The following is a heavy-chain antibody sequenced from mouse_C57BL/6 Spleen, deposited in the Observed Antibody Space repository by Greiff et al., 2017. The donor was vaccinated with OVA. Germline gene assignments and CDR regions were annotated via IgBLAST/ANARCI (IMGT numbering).Heavy chain of an antibody. CDR2: INPNNGGT. V-gene: IGHV1-26*01. CDR1: GYTFTDYY. Sequence: EVQLQQSGPELVKPGASVKISCKASGYTFTDYYMNWVKQSHGKSLEWIGDINPNNGGTSYNQKFKGKATLTVDKSSSTAYMELRSLTSEDSAVYYCARSGYGNCYCYFDVWGTGTTVTVSS. J-gene: IGHJ1*03. D-gene: IGHD1-1*01. CDR3: ARSGYGNCYCYFDV.